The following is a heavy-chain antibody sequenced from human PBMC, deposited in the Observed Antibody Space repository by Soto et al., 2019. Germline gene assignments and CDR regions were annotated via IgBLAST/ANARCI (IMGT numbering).Heavy chain of an antibody. Sequence: GASVKVSCKASGYTFTSYGISWVRQAPGQGLEWVGWISAYNGNTNYAQKLQGRVTMTTDTSTSTAYMELRSLRSDDTAVYYCARDRDCSGGSCYLRKSYYYYYGMDVWGQGTTVTVSS. CDR1: GYTFTSYG. D-gene: IGHD2-15*01. V-gene: IGHV1-18*04. CDR3: ARDRDCSGGSCYLRKSYYYYYGMDV. J-gene: IGHJ6*02. CDR2: ISAYNGNT.